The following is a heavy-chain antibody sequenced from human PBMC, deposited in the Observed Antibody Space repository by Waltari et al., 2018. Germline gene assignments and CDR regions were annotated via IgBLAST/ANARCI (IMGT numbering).Heavy chain of an antibody. J-gene: IGHJ4*02. CDR3: ARLHYDILTGSYFDY. D-gene: IGHD3-9*01. Sequence: QVQLQESGPGLVKPSETLSLTCAVSGYSISSGYYWGWIRQPPGKGLEWIGSIYHSGSTYYNPSLKSRVTISVDTSKNQFSLKLSSVTAADTAVYYCARLHYDILTGSYFDYWGQGTLVTVSS. V-gene: IGHV4-38-2*01. CDR1: GYSISSGYY. CDR2: IYHSGST.